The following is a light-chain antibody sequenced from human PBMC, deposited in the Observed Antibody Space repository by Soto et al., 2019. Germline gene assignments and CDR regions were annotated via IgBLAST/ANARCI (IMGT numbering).Light chain of an antibody. CDR1: QSISSY. CDR3: QQSYSIPPWT. Sequence: DIQMTQSPSSLSASVGDRVTITCRASQSISSYLNWYQQKPGKAPKLLIYTASNLQSGVPSRFSGSGSGTDFILTISSLQPEDFATYYCQQSYSIPPWTFGQGTKVEIK. CDR2: TAS. J-gene: IGKJ1*01. V-gene: IGKV1-39*01.